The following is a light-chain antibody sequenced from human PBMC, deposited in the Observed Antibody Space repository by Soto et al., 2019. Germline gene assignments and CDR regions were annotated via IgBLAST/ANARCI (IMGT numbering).Light chain of an antibody. CDR3: VAWDDSLSGVV. CDR1: SSNIGSNS. J-gene: IGLJ2*01. Sequence: VLTQPPSASGTPGQRVTISCSGSSSNIGSNSVYWYQQLPGTAPKLLIYRNNQRPSGVPDRFSGSKSGTSASLAISGLRSEDEADYYCVAWDDSLSGVVFGGGTKLTVL. V-gene: IGLV1-47*01. CDR2: RNN.